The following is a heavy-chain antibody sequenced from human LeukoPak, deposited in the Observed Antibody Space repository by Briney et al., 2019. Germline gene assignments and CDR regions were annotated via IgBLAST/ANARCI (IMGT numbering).Heavy chain of an antibody. CDR2: IKEDGSEK. J-gene: IGHJ4*02. CDR3: ARDYGGNSVY. D-gene: IGHD4-23*01. V-gene: IGHV3-7*01. Sequence: GGSLRLSCAASGFTFNSYWMSWVRQAPGKGLEWEANIKEDGSEKYYVDSVKGRFTISRDNAKNSLYLQMNSLRAEDTAMYYCARDYGGNSVYWGQGTLVTVSS. CDR1: GFTFNSYW.